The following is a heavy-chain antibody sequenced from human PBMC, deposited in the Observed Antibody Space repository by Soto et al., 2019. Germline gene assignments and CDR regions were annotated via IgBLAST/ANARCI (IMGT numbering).Heavy chain of an antibody. CDR1: GGTFSSYT. V-gene: IGHV1-69*02. J-gene: IGHJ4*02. D-gene: IGHD3-9*01. CDR2: IIPILGIA. Sequence: QVQLVQSGAEVQKPGSSVKVSCKASGGTFSSYTISWVRQAPGQGLEWMGRIIPILGIANYAQKFQGRVTITADKSTSTAYMELSSLRSEDTAVYYCARNFYDILTGEYYFDYWGQGTLVTVSS. CDR3: ARNFYDILTGEYYFDY.